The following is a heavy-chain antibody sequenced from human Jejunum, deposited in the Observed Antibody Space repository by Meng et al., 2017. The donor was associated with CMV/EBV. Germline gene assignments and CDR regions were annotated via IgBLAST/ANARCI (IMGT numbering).Heavy chain of an antibody. V-gene: IGHV3-49*04. CDR2: IRSKLYGATT. CDR3: TPWTITGITSPFDH. Sequence: GFSFGDYAMSWVRQAPGKGLERVGFIRSKLYGATTEYAASVKGRFILSRDDSQSIAHLQMNSLNTEDTAMYYCTPWTITGITSPFDHWGQGALVTVSS. D-gene: IGHD1/OR15-1a*01. J-gene: IGHJ4*02. CDR1: GFSFGDYA.